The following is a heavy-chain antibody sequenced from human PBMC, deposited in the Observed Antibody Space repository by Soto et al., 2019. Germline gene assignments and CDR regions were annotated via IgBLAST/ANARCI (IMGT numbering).Heavy chain of an antibody. J-gene: IGHJ4*02. CDR3: VTGQYCDY. Sequence: PGGSLRLSCIGSGFTFSNAWINWVRQAPGKGLEWVGRIKSKPDGGTTDYAAPVKGRFTISRDDSKNSVYLQMNSLKTEDTAPYYCVTGQYCDYWGQGTLVTVSS. CDR2: IKSKPDGGTT. V-gene: IGHV3-15*01. CDR1: GFTFSNAW.